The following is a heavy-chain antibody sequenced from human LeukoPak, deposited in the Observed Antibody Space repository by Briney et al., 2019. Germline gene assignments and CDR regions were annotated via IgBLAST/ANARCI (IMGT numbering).Heavy chain of an antibody. D-gene: IGHD3-10*01. Sequence: PGGSLRLSCAASGFTFSTYSMNWVRQAPGKGLEWVSYISSTSAIYYADSVKGRFTISRDNAKNSLYLQMNSLRAEDTAVYYCAREGEYYGSGSYDDYWGQGTLVTVSS. CDR3: AREGEYYGSGSYDDY. V-gene: IGHV3-48*04. J-gene: IGHJ4*02. CDR2: ISSTSAI. CDR1: GFTFSTYS.